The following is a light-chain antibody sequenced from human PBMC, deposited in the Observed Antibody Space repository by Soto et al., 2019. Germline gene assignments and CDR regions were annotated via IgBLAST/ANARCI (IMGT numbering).Light chain of an antibody. J-gene: IGLJ1*01. V-gene: IGLV1-51*01. CDR1: SSNIGGNS. Sequence: QSVLTQPPSVSAAPGQKVTISCSGSSSNIGGNSVSWYQQLPGTAPKLLIYDDNKRPSGIPDRFSGSKSGTSATLGITGFQTGDEADYYCGSLDSRLSAYVFXTGTKLTV. CDR3: GSLDSRLSAYV. CDR2: DDN.